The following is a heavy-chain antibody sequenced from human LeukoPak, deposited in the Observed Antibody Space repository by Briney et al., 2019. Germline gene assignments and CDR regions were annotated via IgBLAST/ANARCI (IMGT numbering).Heavy chain of an antibody. CDR2: ISYNSDTI. CDR3: AKDYCGGDCYSGWYFDL. J-gene: IGHJ2*01. Sequence: GGSLRLSCAASGFTFDDYAMHWVRQAPGKGLEWVSGISYNSDTIAYADSVKGRLTISRDNAKNSLYLQMNSLRAEDTPLYYCAKDYCGGDCYSGWYFDLWGRGTLVTVSS. D-gene: IGHD2-21*02. CDR1: GFTFDDYA. V-gene: IGHV3-9*01.